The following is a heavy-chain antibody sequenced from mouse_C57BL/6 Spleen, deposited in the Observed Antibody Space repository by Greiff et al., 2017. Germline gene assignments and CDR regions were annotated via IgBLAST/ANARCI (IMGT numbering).Heavy chain of an antibody. CDR1: GYTFTSYW. Sequence: QVQLQQPGAELVKPGASVKLSCKASGYTFTSYWMHWVKQRPGQGLEWIGMIHPNSGSTNYNEKFKSKATLTVDKSSSTAYMQLSSLTSEDSAVYFCARHDYGSSYWYFDVWGTGTTVTVSS. J-gene: IGHJ1*03. CDR2: IHPNSGST. D-gene: IGHD1-1*01. V-gene: IGHV1-64*01. CDR3: ARHDYGSSYWYFDV.